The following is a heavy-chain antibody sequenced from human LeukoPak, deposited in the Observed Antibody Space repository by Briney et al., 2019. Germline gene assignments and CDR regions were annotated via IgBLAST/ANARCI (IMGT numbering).Heavy chain of an antibody. V-gene: IGHV3-7*01. CDR1: GFTFSSYW. D-gene: IGHD3-22*01. J-gene: IGHJ6*02. Sequence: PGGSLRLSCAASGFTFSSYWMSWVRQAPGKGLEWVANIKQDGSEKYYVDSVKGRFTISRDNAKNSLYLQMNSLRAEDTAVYYCARGHNYGSSGYSYGMGVWGQGTTVTVSS. CDR2: IKQDGSEK. CDR3: ARGHNYGSSGYSYGMGV.